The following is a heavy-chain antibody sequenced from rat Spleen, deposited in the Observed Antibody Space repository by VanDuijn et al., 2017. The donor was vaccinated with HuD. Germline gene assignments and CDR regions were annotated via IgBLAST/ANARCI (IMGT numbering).Heavy chain of an antibody. Sequence: EVQLVESGGGLVQPGRSLKLSCAASGFTFSDYYMAWVRQAPTKGLEWVASISFDGGSTYYRDSVKGRFTISRDNAKSSLYLQMDSLKSEDTATYYCTTEFGVRVMDAWGQGASVTVSS. CDR3: TTEFGVRVMDA. D-gene: IGHD4-3*01. J-gene: IGHJ4*01. CDR2: ISFDGGST. V-gene: IGHV5-20*01. CDR1: GFTFSDYY.